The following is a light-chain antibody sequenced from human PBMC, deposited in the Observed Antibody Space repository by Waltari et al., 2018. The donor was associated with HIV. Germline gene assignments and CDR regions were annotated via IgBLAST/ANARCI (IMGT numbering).Light chain of an antibody. Sequence: QSVMTQPPSVSGTPGQRVTISCTRTTSFIGAAAAGFWCQQLPGKAPKLLIYGSKRRPSGVPDRFSGLRSGTSASLTITGLQSEDEADYYCQSFDRGLNGVIFGGGTRLTVL. CDR2: GSK. CDR3: QSFDRGLNGVI. V-gene: IGLV1-40*01. J-gene: IGLJ2*01. CDR1: TSFIGAAAA.